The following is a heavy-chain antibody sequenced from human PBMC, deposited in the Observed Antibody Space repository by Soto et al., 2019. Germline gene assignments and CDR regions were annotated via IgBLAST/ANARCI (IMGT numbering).Heavy chain of an antibody. J-gene: IGHJ5*02. D-gene: IGHD3-3*01. CDR2: IIPIFGTA. CDR3: ARAGTYYDFWSGYHDWFDT. Sequence: SVKVSCKASGGTFSSYAISWVRQAPGQGLEWMGGIIPIFGTANYAQKFQGRVTITADESTSTAYMELSSLRSEDTAVYYCARAGTYYDFWSGYHDWFDTWGQGTLVTVS. CDR1: GGTFSSYA. V-gene: IGHV1-69*13.